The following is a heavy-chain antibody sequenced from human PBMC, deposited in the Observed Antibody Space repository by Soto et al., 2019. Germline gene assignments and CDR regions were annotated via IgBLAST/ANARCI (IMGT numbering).Heavy chain of an antibody. Sequence: QVQLLQSGAEVKKPGASLKVSCKASGYKFTTYGITWVRQAPGQGLEWLGGISTYNGKTDYAQNLHDRVTMTTETSTSTAYLEVRSLTSDDTAVYFCARGLGTNGLGVWGQGTTVTVSS. CDR3: ARGLGTNGLGV. D-gene: IGHD7-27*01. CDR1: GYKFTTYG. CDR2: ISTYNGKT. V-gene: IGHV1-18*04. J-gene: IGHJ6*02.